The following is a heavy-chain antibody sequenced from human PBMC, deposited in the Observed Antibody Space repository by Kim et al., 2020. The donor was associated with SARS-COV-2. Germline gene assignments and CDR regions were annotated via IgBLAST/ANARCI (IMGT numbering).Heavy chain of an antibody. CDR3: VGSSGWATYYFDY. D-gene: IGHD6-19*01. J-gene: IGHJ4*02. V-gene: IGHV1-69*01. Sequence: YAQKFQGRVTITADESTSTAYMELSSLRSEDTAVYYCVGSSGWATYYFDYWGQGTLVTVSS.